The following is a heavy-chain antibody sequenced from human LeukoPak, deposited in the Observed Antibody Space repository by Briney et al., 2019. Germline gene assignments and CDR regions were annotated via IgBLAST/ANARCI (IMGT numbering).Heavy chain of an antibody. D-gene: IGHD2-2*01. CDR2: ISAYNVNT. CDR3: ARDPDCISANCYFAHYDY. Sequence: ASVKVSCKASGFKFTSYSISWVRQAPGQGLEWMGWISAYNVNTDYAQKLQGRVTMTTDTSTSTAYMELRSLRSDDTAVYYCARDPDCISANCYFAHYDYWGQGTLVTVSS. J-gene: IGHJ4*02. CDR1: GFKFTSYS. V-gene: IGHV1-18*01.